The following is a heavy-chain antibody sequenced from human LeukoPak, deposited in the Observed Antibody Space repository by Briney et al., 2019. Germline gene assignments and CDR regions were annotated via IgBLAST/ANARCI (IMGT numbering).Heavy chain of an antibody. V-gene: IGHV4-61*02. Sequence: SETLSLTCTVSGGSISSGSYYWSWIRQPAGKGLEWIGRIYTSGSTHYNPSLKSRVTISVDKSKNQFSLKLSSVTAADTAVYYCANLSPARGSYPGAFDIWGQGTMVTVSS. J-gene: IGHJ3*02. CDR2: IYTSGST. CDR3: ANLSPARGSYPGAFDI. CDR1: GGSISSGSYY. D-gene: IGHD1-26*01.